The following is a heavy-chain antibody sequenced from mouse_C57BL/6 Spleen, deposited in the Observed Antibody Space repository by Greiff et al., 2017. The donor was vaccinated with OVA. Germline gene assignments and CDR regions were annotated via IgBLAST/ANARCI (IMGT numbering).Heavy chain of an antibody. J-gene: IGHJ3*01. D-gene: IGHD2-3*01. CDR3: ARNGYYVGFAY. CDR1: GYSITGGYY. CDR2: ISYDGSN. V-gene: IGHV3-6*01. Sequence: EVQLVESGPGLVKPSPSLSLPCSVTGYSITGGYYWNWIRQFPGNKLEWMGYISYDGSNNYNPSLKNRISITRDTSKNQFFLKLNSVTTDDTATYYCARNGYYVGFAYWGEGTPVTVSA.